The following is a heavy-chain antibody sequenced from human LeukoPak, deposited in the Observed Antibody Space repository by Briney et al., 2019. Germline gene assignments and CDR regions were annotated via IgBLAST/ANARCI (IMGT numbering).Heavy chain of an antibody. Sequence: GGSLRLSCAASGFTFSSYSMNWVRQAPGKGLEWVSSISSSSSYIYYADSVKGRFTISRDNAKNSLYLQMNSLRAEDTAVYYCARTTTERASEFDYWGQGTLVTVSS. D-gene: IGHD4-17*01. J-gene: IGHJ4*02. CDR2: ISSSSSYI. CDR3: ARTTTERASEFDY. CDR1: GFTFSSYS. V-gene: IGHV3-21*01.